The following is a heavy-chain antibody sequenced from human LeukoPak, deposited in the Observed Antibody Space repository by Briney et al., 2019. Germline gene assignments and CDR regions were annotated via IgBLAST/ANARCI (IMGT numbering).Heavy chain of an antibody. J-gene: IGHJ6*03. Sequence: ASVKVSCKASGYTFTSYDINWVRQATGQGLEWMGWMNPNSGNTGYAQKFQGRVTITRNTSISTAYMELSSLRSEDTAVYYCARGRRWFQERKKNYDFGSAYYMDVWGKGTTVTVYS. CDR3: ARGRRWFQERKKNYDFGSAYYMDV. D-gene: IGHD3-3*01. CDR1: GYTFTSYD. V-gene: IGHV1-8*03. CDR2: MNPNSGNT.